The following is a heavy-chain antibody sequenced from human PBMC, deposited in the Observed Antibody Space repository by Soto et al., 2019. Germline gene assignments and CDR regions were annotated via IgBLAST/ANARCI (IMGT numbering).Heavy chain of an antibody. Sequence: QVQLVQSGAEVKKPGASVKVSCKASGYTFTDYYMHRVRQAPGQGLEWMGWINTNNGGTIYAPKFQGRVTMTRDTSISTAYMEMSSLRSDDTAVYYCVRGEAVWGQGTLVTVSS. J-gene: IGHJ4*02. V-gene: IGHV1-2*02. D-gene: IGHD1-26*01. CDR2: INTNNGGT. CDR3: VRGEAV. CDR1: GYTFTDYY.